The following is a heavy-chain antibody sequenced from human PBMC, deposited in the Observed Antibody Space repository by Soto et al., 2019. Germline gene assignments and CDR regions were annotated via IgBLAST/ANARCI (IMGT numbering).Heavy chain of an antibody. CDR1: GVSISSGGYY. D-gene: IGHD2-21*02. CDR2: IYYSGRT. CDR3: VSVIGGDSEYYFDF. Sequence: ASETLSLTCTVSGVSISSGGYYWSWIRQHPGKGLEWIGNIYYSGRTYYNPSLKSRVILSVDTSKNHFSLTLRSVTAADSAMYYCVSVIGGDSEYYFDFWGQGALVTVSS. V-gene: IGHV4-31*03. J-gene: IGHJ4*02.